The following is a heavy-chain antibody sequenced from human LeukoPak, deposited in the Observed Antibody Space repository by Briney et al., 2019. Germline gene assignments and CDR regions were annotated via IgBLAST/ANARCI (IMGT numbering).Heavy chain of an antibody. Sequence: PGGSLRLSCAASGFTFSGYWMSWVRQAPGKGLEWVANIKQDGSEAFYVDSVKGRFTISRDNSKNTLFLQLNSLRAEDTAVYYCAREWSEIAFGGVSLAFDIWGQGTLVTVSS. CDR1: GFTFSGYW. D-gene: IGHD3-16*01. J-gene: IGHJ4*02. CDR3: AREWSEIAFGGVSLAFDI. V-gene: IGHV3-7*05. CDR2: IKQDGSEA.